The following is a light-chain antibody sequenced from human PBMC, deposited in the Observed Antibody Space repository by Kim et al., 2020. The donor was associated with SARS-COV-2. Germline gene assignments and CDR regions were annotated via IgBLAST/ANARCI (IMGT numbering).Light chain of an antibody. Sequence: SITISCTGTSSDLGGYNYVSWYQHHPGKAPKLMIYDVSVRPSGVSNRFSGSKSGNAASLTISGLQTEDEADYYCSSYTTTSSTLEIFGPGTKVTVL. V-gene: IGLV2-14*03. J-gene: IGLJ1*01. CDR2: DVS. CDR3: SSYTTTSSTLEI. CDR1: SSDLGGYNY.